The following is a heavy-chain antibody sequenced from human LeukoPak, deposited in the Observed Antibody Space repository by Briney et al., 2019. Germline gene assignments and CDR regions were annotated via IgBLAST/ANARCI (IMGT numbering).Heavy chain of an antibody. V-gene: IGHV3-7*01. D-gene: IGHD3-10*01. CDR1: GFTFSSYW. Sequence: GGSLRLSCAASGFTFSSYWMSWVRQAPGKGLEWVANIKKDGSEKYYVDSVKGRFTISRDNAKKSLYLQMNSLRAEDTAVYYCAKARGSGSYSYYFDYWGQGTLVTVSS. CDR2: IKKDGSEK. J-gene: IGHJ4*02. CDR3: AKARGSGSYSYYFDY.